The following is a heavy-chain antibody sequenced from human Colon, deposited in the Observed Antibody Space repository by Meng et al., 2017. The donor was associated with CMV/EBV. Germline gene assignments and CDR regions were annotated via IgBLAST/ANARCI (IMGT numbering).Heavy chain of an antibody. CDR2: VSPTTSYR. CDR1: GFTFSRHS. CDR3: ARGSMSFDY. J-gene: IGHJ4*01. V-gene: IGHV3-21*01. Sequence: GGSLRLSCAASGFTFSRHSMNWVRPAPGRGLEWVSSVSPTTSYRYYGDSMKGRVTISRDDANNSLYLQMDSLRAEDTAMYYCARGSMSFDYWGHGALVTVSS.